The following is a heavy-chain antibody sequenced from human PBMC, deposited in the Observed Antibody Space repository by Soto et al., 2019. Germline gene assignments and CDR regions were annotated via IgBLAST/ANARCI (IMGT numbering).Heavy chain of an antibody. CDR2: ISIDGSRT. CDR1: GLTFSIYV. Sequence: PGGSMRLSCAASGLTFSIYVMHWVRQAPGKGLEYVSFISIDGSRTHYADSVKGRFTISRDNSKNTAYLQMNSLRAEDTAVYYCAREGRPLNWFDPWGQGTLVTVSS. J-gene: IGHJ5*02. CDR3: AREGRPLNWFDP. V-gene: IGHV3-64*04.